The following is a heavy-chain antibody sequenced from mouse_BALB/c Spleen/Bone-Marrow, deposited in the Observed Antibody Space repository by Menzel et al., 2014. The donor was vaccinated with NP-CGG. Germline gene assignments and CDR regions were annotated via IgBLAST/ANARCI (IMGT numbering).Heavy chain of an antibody. CDR3: ARLNYGNPFAY. Sequence: VQLQQPAAELARPGASVKMSCKASGYTFTSYTIHWVKQRPGQGLEWIGYINPSSGYTDYNQRFNDKTTLTTDKSSSTAYMQLSSLTSEDSAVYYCARLNYGNPFAYWGQGTLVTVSA. J-gene: IGHJ3*01. V-gene: IGHV1-4*02. CDR2: INPSSGYT. CDR1: GYTFTSYT. D-gene: IGHD2-1*01.